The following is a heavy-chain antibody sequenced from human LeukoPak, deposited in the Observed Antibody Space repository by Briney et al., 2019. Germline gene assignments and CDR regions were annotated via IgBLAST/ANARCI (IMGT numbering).Heavy chain of an antibody. D-gene: IGHD3-16*01. V-gene: IGHV3-23*01. CDR2: ISDSGGST. CDR1: GFPFSSRA. Sequence: GGSLRLSCAASGFPFSSRAMSWVRQAPGKGLEWVSAISDSGGSTYYADSVKGRFTTSRDNSKNTLYLQMNSLRAEDTAVYYCARALWGYFDYWGQGTLVTVSS. CDR3: ARALWGYFDY. J-gene: IGHJ4*02.